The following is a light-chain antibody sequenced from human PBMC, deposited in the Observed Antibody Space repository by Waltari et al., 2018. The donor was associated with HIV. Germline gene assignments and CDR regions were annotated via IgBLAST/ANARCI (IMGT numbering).Light chain of an antibody. V-gene: IGLV3-21*02. Sequence: SYVLTQAPSVSVAPGQTASISCGGGKIGTKSVNWYQQKPGQAPVLVVYDDSDRPSGIPERFSGFNSGNTATLTSSRVEAGDEADYYCQVWHSKSDHVVFGGGTKVTVL. J-gene: IGLJ2*01. CDR1: KIGTKS. CDR3: QVWHSKSDHVV. CDR2: DDS.